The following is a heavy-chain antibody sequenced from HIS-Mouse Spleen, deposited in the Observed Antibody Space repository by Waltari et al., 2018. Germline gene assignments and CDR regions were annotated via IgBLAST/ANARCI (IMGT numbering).Heavy chain of an antibody. CDR3: ARGDYYGSGSYYNVIDY. CDR2: INPNGCGT. D-gene: IGHD3-10*01. V-gene: IGHV1-2*02. J-gene: IGHJ4*02. Sequence: QVQLVQSGAEVKKPGASVKVSCKASGYTFTGYYMHWVRQAPGQGLEWMGWINPNGCGTNYAKKFQGRVTMTRDTSISTAYMGLSRLRSDDTAVYYCARGDYYGSGSYYNVIDYWGQGTLVTVSS. CDR1: GYTFTGYY.